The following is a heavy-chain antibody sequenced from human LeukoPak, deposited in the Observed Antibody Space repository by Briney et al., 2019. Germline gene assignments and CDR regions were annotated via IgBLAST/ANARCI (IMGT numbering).Heavy chain of an antibody. CDR1: GGSFSSYY. CDR2: INHSGST. D-gene: IGHD6-13*01. V-gene: IGHV4-34*01. J-gene: IGHJ4*02. Sequence: KPSETLTLTCAVYGGSFSSYYWRWIRQPPGKGLEWIGEINHSGSTNYNPSLKSRVTISVDTSKNQFSLKLSSVTAADTAVYYCARGRAPNIAAAALGYWGQGTLVTVSS. CDR3: ARGRAPNIAAAALGY.